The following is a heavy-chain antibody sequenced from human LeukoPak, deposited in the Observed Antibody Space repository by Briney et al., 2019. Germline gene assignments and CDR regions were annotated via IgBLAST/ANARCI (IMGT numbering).Heavy chain of an antibody. J-gene: IGHJ4*02. CDR3: AKDDPNDYKPWIY. CDR2: ISYDGSNK. Sequence: GRSLRLSCAASGFTFSSYAMHWVRQAPGKGLEWVAVISYDGSNKYYADSVKGRFTISRDNSKNTLYLQMNSLRADDTAVYCAKDDPNDYKPWIYWGQGTLVIVSS. CDR1: GFTFSSYA. D-gene: IGHD4-11*01. V-gene: IGHV3-30-3*01.